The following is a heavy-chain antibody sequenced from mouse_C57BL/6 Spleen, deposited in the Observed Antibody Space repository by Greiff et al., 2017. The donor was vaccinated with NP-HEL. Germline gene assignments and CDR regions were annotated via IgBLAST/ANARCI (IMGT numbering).Heavy chain of an antibody. CDR1: GYTFTSYG. CDR3: ARHYGSSYGYFDV. CDR2: IYPRSGNT. D-gene: IGHD1-1*01. J-gene: IGHJ1*03. Sequence: QVQLQQSGAELARPGASVKLSCKASGYTFTSYGISWVKQRTGQGLEWIGEIYPRSGNTYYNEKFKGTATLTADKSSSTAYMELRSLTSEDSAVYFCARHYGSSYGYFDVWGTGTTVTVAS. V-gene: IGHV1-81*01.